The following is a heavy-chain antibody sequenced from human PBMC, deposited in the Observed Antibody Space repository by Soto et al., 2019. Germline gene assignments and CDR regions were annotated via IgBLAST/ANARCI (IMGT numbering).Heavy chain of an antibody. V-gene: IGHV1-3*01. CDR1: GYTFSSYA. CDR3: ARDTGDGTFDF. CDR2: INAGYGNT. J-gene: IGHJ4*02. Sequence: QVHLVQSGAEVRKPGASVKVSCKASGYTFSSYAMHWVRQAPGQRLEWMGWINAGYGNTKSSQKFQDRVTISRDTSASTAYMELTSLRSADTAVHYCARDTGDGTFDFWGQGTLVTVSS. D-gene: IGHD7-27*01.